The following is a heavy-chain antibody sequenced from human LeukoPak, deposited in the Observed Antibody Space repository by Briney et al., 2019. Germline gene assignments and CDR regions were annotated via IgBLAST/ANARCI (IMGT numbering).Heavy chain of an antibody. V-gene: IGHV5-51*01. CDR3: AVSDYSKGWFDP. CDR2: IYPGDSDT. CDR1: GYSFTRNW. Sequence: PGESLKISCKGSGYSFTRNWIGWLRQMPGKGLEWMGIIYPGDSDTRYSPSFQGQVTMSADKSISTAYLQWSSLKASDTAIYYCAVSDYSKGWFDPWGQGTLVTVSS. D-gene: IGHD4-11*01. J-gene: IGHJ5*02.